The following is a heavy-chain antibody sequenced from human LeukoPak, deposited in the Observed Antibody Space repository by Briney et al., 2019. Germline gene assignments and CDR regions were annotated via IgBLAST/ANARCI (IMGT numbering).Heavy chain of an antibody. CDR1: GFTFSSYG. J-gene: IGHJ4*02. CDR2: ISYDGSNK. V-gene: IGHV3-30*18. D-gene: IGHD6-6*01. Sequence: QSGGSLRLSCAASGFTFSSYGMHWVRQAPGKGLEWVAVISYDGSNKYYADSVKGRFTISRDNSKNTLYLQMNSLRAEDTAVYYCAKDSASIAARPGLDYWGQGTLVTVSS. CDR3: AKDSASIAARPGLDY.